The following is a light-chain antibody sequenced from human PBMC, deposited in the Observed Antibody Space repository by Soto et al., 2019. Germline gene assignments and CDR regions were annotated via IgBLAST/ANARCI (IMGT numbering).Light chain of an antibody. CDR2: GAS. J-gene: IGKJ1*01. CDR1: RSVSNNY. V-gene: IGKV3-20*01. CDR3: QQYGSSPPT. Sequence: EIVLTQSPGTLSLSPGERATLSCRASRSVSNNYVAWYQRKPGQAPRLLIYGASSRATDIPRRFSGSGSGTDFTLTITRLEPEDFAVYYCQQYGSSPPTFGQGTKLESK.